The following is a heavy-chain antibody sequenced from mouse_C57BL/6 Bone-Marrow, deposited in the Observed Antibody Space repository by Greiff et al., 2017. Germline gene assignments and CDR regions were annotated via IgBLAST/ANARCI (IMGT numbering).Heavy chain of an antibody. Sequence: VQLQESGAELARPGASVKLSCKASGYTFTSYGISWVKQRTGQGLEWIGEIYPRSGNTYYNEKFKGKATLTADKSSSTAYMELRSLTSEDSAVYFCARDHLYYYGSSYPAWFAYWGQGTLVTVSA. V-gene: IGHV1-81*01. J-gene: IGHJ3*01. CDR2: IYPRSGNT. CDR3: ARDHLYYYGSSYPAWFAY. CDR1: GYTFTSYG. D-gene: IGHD1-1*01.